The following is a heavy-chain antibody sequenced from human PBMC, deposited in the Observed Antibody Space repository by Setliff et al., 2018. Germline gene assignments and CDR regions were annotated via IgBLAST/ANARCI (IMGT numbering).Heavy chain of an antibody. CDR2: ISSSSSYI. CDR1: GFTFGDYA. J-gene: IGHJ6*02. CDR3: AKEGSGWYFYYYYGMDV. D-gene: IGHD6-19*01. Sequence: PGGSLRLSCTASGFTFGDYAMSWVRQAPGKGLEWVSSISSSSSYIYYTDSVKGRFAISRDNAKNSLYLQMNSLRAEDTALYYCAKEGSGWYFYYYYGMDVWGQGTTVTVSS. V-gene: IGHV3-21*04.